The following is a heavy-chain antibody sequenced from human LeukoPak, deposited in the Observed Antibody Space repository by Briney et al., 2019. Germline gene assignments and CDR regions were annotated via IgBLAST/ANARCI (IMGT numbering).Heavy chain of an antibody. J-gene: IGHJ4*02. Sequence: GGSLRLSCADSGFSFSTYWMHWVRQAPGKGLVWVSRIVSDGSTTTYADSVKGRFTISTDDAKTTLYLQMSSLRAEDTAVYYCAGKLYSSSWSSFDYWGQGTLVTVSS. CDR1: GFSFSTYW. V-gene: IGHV3-74*01. CDR2: IVSDGSTT. D-gene: IGHD6-13*01. CDR3: AGKLYSSSWSSFDY.